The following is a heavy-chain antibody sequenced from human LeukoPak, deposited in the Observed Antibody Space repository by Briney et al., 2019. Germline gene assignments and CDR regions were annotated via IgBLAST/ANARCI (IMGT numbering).Heavy chain of an antibody. D-gene: IGHD6-19*01. CDR3: ARLQQWLVHGGDGMDV. Sequence: GGSLRLSCAASGFTFSSYSMNWVRQAPGKGLEWVSYISSSSSTIYYADSVKGRFTISRDDAKNSLYLQMNSLRAEDTAVYYCARLQQWLVHGGDGMDVWGQGTTVTVSS. CDR2: ISSSSSTI. J-gene: IGHJ6*02. V-gene: IGHV3-48*04. CDR1: GFTFSSYS.